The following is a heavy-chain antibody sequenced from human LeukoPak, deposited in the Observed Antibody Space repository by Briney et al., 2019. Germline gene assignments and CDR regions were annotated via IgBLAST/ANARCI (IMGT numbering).Heavy chain of an antibody. V-gene: IGHV3-21*01. CDR3: ARDGGYYDFWSGYYLNWFDP. D-gene: IGHD3-3*01. CDR1: GFTFGSYS. Sequence: GGSLRLSCAASGFTFGSYSMNWVRQAPGKGLEWVSAISSSSSYIYYADSVKGRFTISRDNAKNSLYLQMNSLRAEDTAVYYCARDGGYYDFWSGYYLNWFDPWGQGTLVTVSS. J-gene: IGHJ5*02. CDR2: ISSSSSYI.